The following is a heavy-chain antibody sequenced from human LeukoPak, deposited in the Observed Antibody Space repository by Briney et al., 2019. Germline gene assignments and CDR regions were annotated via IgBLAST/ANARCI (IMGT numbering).Heavy chain of an antibody. J-gene: IGHJ5*02. CDR2: ISSSSSYI. CDR1: GFTFSSYS. Sequence: GGSLRLSCAASGFTFSSYSMNWVRQSPGKALEWVSSISSSSSYIYYADSVKGRFNISRDNAKNSLYLQMNSLRAEDTAVYYCARDVWGGRGNWFDHRGQGTLVTVS. CDR3: ARDVWGGRGNWFDH. D-gene: IGHD2-8*01. V-gene: IGHV3-21*01.